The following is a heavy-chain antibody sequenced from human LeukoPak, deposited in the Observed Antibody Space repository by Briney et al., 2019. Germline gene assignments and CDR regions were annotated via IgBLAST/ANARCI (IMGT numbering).Heavy chain of an antibody. J-gene: IGHJ4*02. D-gene: IGHD5-18*01. CDR2: IYYSGST. V-gene: IGHV4-59*11. CDR1: GGSISSHY. CDR3: ARVKLEGYSYGWWKNFDY. Sequence: PSETLSLTCTVSGGSISSHYWSWIRQPPGKGLEWIGYIYYSGSTNYNPSLKGRVTISVDTSKNQFSLKLSSVTAADTAVYYCARVKLEGYSYGWWKNFDYWGQGTLVTVSS.